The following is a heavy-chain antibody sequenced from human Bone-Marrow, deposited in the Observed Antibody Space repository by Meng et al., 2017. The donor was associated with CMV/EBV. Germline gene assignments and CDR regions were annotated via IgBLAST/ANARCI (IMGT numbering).Heavy chain of an antibody. J-gene: IGHJ4*02. CDR3: ARGTIVPMVYALDY. Sequence: ASVKVSCKASGYTFTSYDINWVRQATGQGLEWMGWMNPNSGNTGYAQKFQGRVTMTRNTSISTAYMELSSLRSEDTAVYYCARGTIVPMVYALDYWGQGTLVTVSS. D-gene: IGHD2-8*01. CDR2: MNPNSGNT. CDR1: GYTFTSYD. V-gene: IGHV1-8*01.